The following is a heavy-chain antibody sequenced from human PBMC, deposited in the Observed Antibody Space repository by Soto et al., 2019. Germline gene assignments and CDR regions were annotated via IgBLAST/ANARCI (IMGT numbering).Heavy chain of an antibody. D-gene: IGHD5-18*01. Sequence: PSETLSLTCNVSGGSISNYYWTWVRQSPEKGLEWIGYMYYNGNINYNPSLKSRVTISIDTSKNQFSLTLKSVTAADTAVYYCAREQYSYGRYIDYWGQGTLVTVSS. CDR3: AREQYSYGRYIDY. V-gene: IGHV4-59*01. CDR2: MYYNGNI. J-gene: IGHJ4*02. CDR1: GGSISNYY.